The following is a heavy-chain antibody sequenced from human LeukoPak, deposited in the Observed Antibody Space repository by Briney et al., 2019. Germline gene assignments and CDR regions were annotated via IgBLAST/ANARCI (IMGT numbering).Heavy chain of an antibody. D-gene: IGHD3-3*01. CDR1: GFTFSSYA. Sequence: GGSLRLSCAASGFTFSSYAMSWVRQAPGKGLEWVSAISGSGGSTYYADSVKGRFTISRDNSKNTLYLQMNSPRAEDTAIYYCARGSGYNPSMFDYWGQGTLVTVSS. J-gene: IGHJ4*02. V-gene: IGHV3-23*01. CDR3: ARGSGYNPSMFDY. CDR2: ISGSGGST.